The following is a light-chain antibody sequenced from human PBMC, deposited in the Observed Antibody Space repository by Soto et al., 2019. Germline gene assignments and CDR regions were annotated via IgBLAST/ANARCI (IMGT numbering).Light chain of an antibody. CDR1: QSISTY. J-gene: IGKJ1*01. Sequence: DIQMTQSPSSLSTSVGDRITITCRASQSISTYLNWYRHRPGKAPHLLIYGASSLQSGIPSRFSGSGSGTEFTLTINSLQPEDFATYYCQQSYSTPWTFGQGTKVEIK. CDR3: QQSYSTPWT. V-gene: IGKV1-39*01. CDR2: GAS.